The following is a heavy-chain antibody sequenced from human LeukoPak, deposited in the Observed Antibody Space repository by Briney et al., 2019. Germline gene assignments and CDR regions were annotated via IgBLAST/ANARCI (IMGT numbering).Heavy chain of an antibody. CDR3: ARAMDDYGKNWFDP. J-gene: IGHJ5*02. V-gene: IGHV1-2*06. D-gene: IGHD4-17*01. CDR2: INPNSGGT. CDR1: GYTFTGYY. Sequence: GASVKVSCKTSGYTFTGYYIHWVRRAPGQGLEWLGRINPNSGGTSSAQKFQGRVTMTRDTSITTAYMELSSLRFDDTAVYYCARAMDDYGKNWFDPWGRGTLVTVSS.